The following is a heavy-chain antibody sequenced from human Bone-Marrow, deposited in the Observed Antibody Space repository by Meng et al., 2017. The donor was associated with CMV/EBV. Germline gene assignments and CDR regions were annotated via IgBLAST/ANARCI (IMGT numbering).Heavy chain of an antibody. CDR2: IYYSGST. CDR3: ARTCSGGSCLDY. J-gene: IGHJ4*02. CDR1: GGSISSGDYY. D-gene: IGHD2-15*01. V-gene: IGHV4-30-4*08. Sequence: SETLSLTCTVSGGSISSGDYYWSWIRQPPGKGLEWIGYIYYSGSTYYNPSLKSRVTISVDTSKNQFSLKLSSVTAADTAVYYCARTCSGGSCLDYWGQGTLVTVSS.